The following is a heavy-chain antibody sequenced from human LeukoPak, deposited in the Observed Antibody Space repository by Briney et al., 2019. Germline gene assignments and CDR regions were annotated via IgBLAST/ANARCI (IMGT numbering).Heavy chain of an antibody. CDR3: AKAVGSSGYFSRDAFDI. CDR1: GFTCSSNA. J-gene: IGHJ3*02. D-gene: IGHD3-22*01. Sequence: QPGGPPLLSSAPAGFTCSSNAMSCGRQAPGKGLEWVAGISGGGSGTYYADSVRGRFTISRDNSKNTVYLQMNSLRAEDTAIYYCAKAVGSSGYFSRDAFDIWGQGTMVTVSS. V-gene: IGHV3-23*01. CDR2: ISGGGSGT.